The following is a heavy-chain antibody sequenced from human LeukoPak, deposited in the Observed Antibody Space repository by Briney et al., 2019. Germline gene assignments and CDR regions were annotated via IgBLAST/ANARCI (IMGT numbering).Heavy chain of an antibody. J-gene: IGHJ4*02. CDR2: INPNSGGT. V-gene: IGHV1-2*02. D-gene: IGHD6-13*01. Sequence: GASVKVSCKASGYTFTGYYIHWVRQAPGQGLEWMGWINPNSGGTNSAQQFQGRVTLTRDTSISTVYMELSRLTSDDTAVYYCASSTIAAAGTSMDYWSQGTLVTVSS. CDR3: ASSTIAAAGTSMDY. CDR1: GYTFTGYY.